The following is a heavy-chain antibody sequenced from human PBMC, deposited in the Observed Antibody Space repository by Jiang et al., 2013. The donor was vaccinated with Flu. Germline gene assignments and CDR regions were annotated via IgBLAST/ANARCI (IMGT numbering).Heavy chain of an antibody. CDR3: AHRPHLTTWIQLWPHDAFDI. D-gene: IGHD5-18*01. CDR2: IYWNDDK. CDR1: GFSLSTSGVG. J-gene: IGHJ3*02. Sequence: QTLTLTCTFSGFSLSTSGVGVGWIRQPPGKALEWLALIYWNDDKRYSPSLKSRLTITKDTSKNQVVLTMTNMDPVDTATYYCAHRPHLTTWIQLWPHDAFDIWGQGTMVTVSS. V-gene: IGHV2-5*01.